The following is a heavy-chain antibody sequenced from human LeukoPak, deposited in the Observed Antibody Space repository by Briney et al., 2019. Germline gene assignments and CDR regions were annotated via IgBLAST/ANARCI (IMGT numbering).Heavy chain of an antibody. J-gene: IGHJ3*02. CDR1: GGSISSYY. V-gene: IGHV4-4*07. CDR2: IYTSGTI. CDR3: ARRGDI. D-gene: IGHD3-10*01. Sequence: SETLSLTCTVSGGSISSYYWSWIRQPAGTALEWIGRIYTSGTITYNPSLKSRVTMSVDTSKNQFSLKLNSVTAADTAVYYCARRGDIWGQGTMVTVSS.